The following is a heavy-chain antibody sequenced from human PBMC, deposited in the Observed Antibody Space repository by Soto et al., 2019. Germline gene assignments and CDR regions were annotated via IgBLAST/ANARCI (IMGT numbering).Heavy chain of an antibody. V-gene: IGHV3-48*01. CDR2: ISSSSSTI. CDR3: ARDPGERYCSSTSCYPHWFDP. D-gene: IGHD2-2*01. CDR1: GFTFSSYS. J-gene: IGHJ5*02. Sequence: EVQLVESGGGLVQPGGSLRLSCAASGFTFSSYSMNWVRQAPGKGLEWVSYISSSSSTIYYADSVKGRFTISRDNAKNSLYLQMNSLRGEDTGVYYCARDPGERYCSSTSCYPHWFDPWGQGTLVTVSS.